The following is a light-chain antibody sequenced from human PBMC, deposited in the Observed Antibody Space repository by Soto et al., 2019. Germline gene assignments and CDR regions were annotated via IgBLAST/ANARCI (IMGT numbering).Light chain of an antibody. Sequence: QLVLTQPPSVSGAPGQRVTISCTGSSSNIGAGYDVHWYQQLPGTAPKLLISGNSNRPSGVPDRCSGSKSGTSASLAITGLQAEDEADYYCQSYDSSLSGSNVVFGGGTKLTVL. CDR1: SSNIGAGYD. CDR3: QSYDSSLSGSNVV. J-gene: IGLJ2*01. V-gene: IGLV1-40*01. CDR2: GNS.